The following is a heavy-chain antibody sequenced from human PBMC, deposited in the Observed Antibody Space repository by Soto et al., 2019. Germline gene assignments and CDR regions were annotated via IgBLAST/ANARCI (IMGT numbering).Heavy chain of an antibody. Sequence: GGSLRLSCAASGFTFSSYAMSWVRQAPGKGLEWVSAISGSGGSTYYADSVKGRFTISRDNSKNTLYLQMNSLRAEDTAVYYCAKDTASIVVVVAATLGPAGFDYWGQGTLVTVS. CDR1: GFTFSSYA. CDR2: ISGSGGST. V-gene: IGHV3-23*01. CDR3: AKDTASIVVVVAATLGPAGFDY. D-gene: IGHD2-15*01. J-gene: IGHJ4*02.